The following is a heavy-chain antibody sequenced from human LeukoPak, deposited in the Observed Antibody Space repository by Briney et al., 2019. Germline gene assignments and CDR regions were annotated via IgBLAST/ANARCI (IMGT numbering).Heavy chain of an antibody. J-gene: IGHJ3*02. D-gene: IGHD3-22*01. Sequence: SVQVSCNASGGPFSIYAISWVRQAPGQGLEWMGRIIPIFGTANYSQKFQGRVTITTDESTSTAYMDLSSLRSEDTAVYYCARAVPEDYYDSSGYYNGAFDIWGQGTMVTVSS. CDR3: ARAVPEDYYDSSGYYNGAFDI. V-gene: IGHV1-69*05. CDR1: GGPFSIYA. CDR2: IIPIFGTA.